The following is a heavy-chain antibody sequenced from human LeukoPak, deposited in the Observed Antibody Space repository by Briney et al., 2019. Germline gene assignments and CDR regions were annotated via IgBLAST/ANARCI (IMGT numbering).Heavy chain of an antibody. CDR1: GGTFSSYA. CDR2: IIPIFGTA. CDR3: ARFSYYYGSGSYLVYRDY. V-gene: IGHV1-69*06. J-gene: IGHJ4*02. Sequence: ASVKVSCKASGGTFSSYAISWVRQAPGQGLEWMGGIIPIFGTANYAQKFQGRVTITADKSTSTAYMELSSLRSEDTAVYYCARFSYYYGSGSYLVYRDYWGQGTLVTVSS. D-gene: IGHD3-10*01.